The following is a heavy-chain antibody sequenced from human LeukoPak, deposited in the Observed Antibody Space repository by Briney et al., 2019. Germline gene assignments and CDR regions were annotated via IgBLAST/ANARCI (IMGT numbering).Heavy chain of an antibody. J-gene: IGHJ6*03. CDR2: INPNSGGT. V-gene: IGHV1-2*02. D-gene: IGHD6-13*01. Sequence: ASVKVSCKASGYTFTGYYMHWVRQAPGQGLEWMGWINPNSGGTNYAQKFQGRVTMTRDTSISTAYMELSRLRSDDTAVYYCARGIRGSSSWYRYYYYYYMDVWGKGTTVTVPS. CDR3: ARGIRGSSSWYRYYYYYYMDV. CDR1: GYTFTGYY.